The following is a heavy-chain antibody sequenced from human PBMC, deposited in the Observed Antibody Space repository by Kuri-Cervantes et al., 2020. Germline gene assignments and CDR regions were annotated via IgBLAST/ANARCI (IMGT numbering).Heavy chain of an antibody. Sequence: GESLKISCAASGFTFSSYSMNWVRQAPGKGLEWVSYISSSSSTIYYADSVKGRFTISRDNAKNSLYLQMNSLRAEDTAVYYCAREYYDFWSGYSPLRGGFDPWGQGTLVTVSS. V-gene: IGHV3-48*01. CDR1: GFTFSSYS. J-gene: IGHJ5*02. CDR3: AREYYDFWSGYSPLRGGFDP. CDR2: ISSSSSTI. D-gene: IGHD3-3*01.